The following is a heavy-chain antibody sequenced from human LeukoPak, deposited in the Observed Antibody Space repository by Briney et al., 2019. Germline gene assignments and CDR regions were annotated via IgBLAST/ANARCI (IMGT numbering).Heavy chain of an antibody. Sequence: SETLSLTCTVSGGSISSTSYYWGWIRQPPGKGLEWIGTIYHSGSTNNNPSLKSRVIISVDKSKNQFSLKLSSVAAADTAVYYCARDVGARLPGYWGQGTLVTVSS. CDR1: GGSISSTSYY. CDR2: IYHSGST. CDR3: ARDVGARLPGY. J-gene: IGHJ4*02. D-gene: IGHD6-6*01. V-gene: IGHV4-39*07.